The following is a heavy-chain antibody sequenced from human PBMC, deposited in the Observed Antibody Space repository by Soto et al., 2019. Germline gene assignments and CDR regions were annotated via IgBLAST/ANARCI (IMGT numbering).Heavy chain of an antibody. V-gene: IGHV1-46*03. CDR1: GYTFTSYY. D-gene: IGHD6-19*01. CDR3: AKVAVADTGAFDI. CDR2: INPSGGST. Sequence: ASVKVSCKASGYTFTSYYMHWVRQAPGQGLEWMGIINPSGGSTSYAQKFQGRVTMTRDTSTSTVYMELSSLRSEDTAVYYCAKVAVADTGAFDIWSQGTMVTVSS. J-gene: IGHJ3*02.